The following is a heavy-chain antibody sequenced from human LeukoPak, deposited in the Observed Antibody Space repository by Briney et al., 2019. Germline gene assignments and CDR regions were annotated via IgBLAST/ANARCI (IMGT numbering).Heavy chain of an antibody. CDR3: AKRHDVSGPTGYFDY. J-gene: IGHJ4*02. CDR1: GFTFSSYA. CDR2: ITGNGGNT. Sequence: GGSLRLSCAASGFTFSSYAMIWVRQAPGKGLEGVSVITGNGGNTYYADSVKGRFTISRDNSKNTLYLQMNSLRAEDTAVYYCAKRHDVSGPTGYFDYWGQGTLVTVSS. V-gene: IGHV3-23*01. D-gene: IGHD3-22*01.